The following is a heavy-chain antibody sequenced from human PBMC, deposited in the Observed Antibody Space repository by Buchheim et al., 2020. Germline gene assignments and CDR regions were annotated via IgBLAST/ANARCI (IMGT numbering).Heavy chain of an antibody. D-gene: IGHD1-26*01. V-gene: IGHV1-8*02. CDR2: MNPNSGKT. J-gene: IGHJ4*02. Sequence: QVQLVQSGAEVKKPGASVKVSCKASGYTFTGYYMHWVRQAPGQGLEWMGWMNPNSGKTGYAQKFQGRVTMTSTTSISTAYMELSSLRSEDTAVYYCARALLDGYIDFWGQGTL. CDR3: ARALLDGYIDF. CDR1: GYTFTGYY.